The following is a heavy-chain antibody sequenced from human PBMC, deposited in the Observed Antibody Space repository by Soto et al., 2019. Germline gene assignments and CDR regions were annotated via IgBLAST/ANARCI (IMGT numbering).Heavy chain of an antibody. J-gene: IGHJ2*01. Sequence: EVQLVESGGALVQPGGSLRLSCVASGFSFSDYWMHWVSQAPGKGLVWVSRVKTDGSIITYADSVKGRFTISRDNAKNTLYLQMNTLRAEDTAVYYCSRVRQWAWYVDLWGRGTLFTVSS. CDR2: VKTDGSII. V-gene: IGHV3-74*01. CDR3: SRVRQWAWYVDL. D-gene: IGHD1-26*01. CDR1: GFSFSDYW.